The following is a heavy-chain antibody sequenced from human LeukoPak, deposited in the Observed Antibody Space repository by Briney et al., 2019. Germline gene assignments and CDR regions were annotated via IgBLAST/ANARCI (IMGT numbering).Heavy chain of an antibody. V-gene: IGHV3-23*01. J-gene: IGHJ4*02. CDR1: GFTISSCS. Sequence: GGSLRLSCAASGFTISSCSMSWVRQAPGKGLEWVSAINSVGSTYYADSVKGRFTISRDNSKNTLYLQMNSLRAEDTAVYHCARDGLHSSSWYDYWGQGTLVTVSS. D-gene: IGHD6-13*01. CDR3: ARDGLHSSSWYDY. CDR2: INSVGST.